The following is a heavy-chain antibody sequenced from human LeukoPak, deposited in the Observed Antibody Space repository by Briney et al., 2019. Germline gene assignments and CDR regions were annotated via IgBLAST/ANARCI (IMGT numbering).Heavy chain of an antibody. CDR3: ARRGAAPRYYYYYMDV. Sequence: SETLSLTCAVYGGSFSGYYWSWIRQPPGKGLEWIGEINHSGSTNYNPSLKSRVTISVDTSKNQFSLKLSSVTAADTAVYYCARRGAAPRYYYYYMDVWGKGTTVTISS. V-gene: IGHV4-34*01. CDR1: GGSFSGYY. D-gene: IGHD3-10*01. CDR2: INHSGST. J-gene: IGHJ6*03.